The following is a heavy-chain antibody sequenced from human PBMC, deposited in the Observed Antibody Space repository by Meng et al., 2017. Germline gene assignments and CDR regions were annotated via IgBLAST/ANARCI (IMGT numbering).Heavy chain of an antibody. CDR2: FYSGGST. CDR3: ARDLVLSSSWDPYYYYGMDV. D-gene: IGHD6-13*01. J-gene: IGHJ6*02. Sequence: GESLKISCAASGFTVSSNYMSWVRQAPGKGLEWVSVFYSGGSTYYTDSVKGRFTISRHNSKNTLYLQMNSLRAEDTAVYYCARDLVLSSSWDPYYYYGMDVWGQGNTVTVSS. CDR1: GFTVSSNY. V-gene: IGHV3-53*04.